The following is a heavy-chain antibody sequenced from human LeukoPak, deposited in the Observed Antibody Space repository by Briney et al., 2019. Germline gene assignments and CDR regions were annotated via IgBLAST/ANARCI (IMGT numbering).Heavy chain of an antibody. J-gene: IGHJ4*02. CDR2: IWYDGSNK. CDR1: GFTFSSYG. D-gene: IGHD3-10*01. V-gene: IGHV3-33*06. Sequence: GGSLRLSCAASGFTFSSYGMHWVRQAPGKGLEWVAVIWYDGSNKYYADSVKGRFTISRDNSKNTLYLQVNSLRAEDTAVYYCAKHAYGSGKQAIDYWGQGTLVTVSS. CDR3: AKHAYGSGKQAIDY.